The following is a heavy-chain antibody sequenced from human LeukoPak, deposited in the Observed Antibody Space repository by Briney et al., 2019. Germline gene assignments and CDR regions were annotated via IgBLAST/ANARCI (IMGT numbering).Heavy chain of an antibody. CDR2: IKSKTDGGTT. CDR3: TTETYDYVWGSYRPPDY. V-gene: IGHV3-15*01. J-gene: IGHJ4*02. Sequence: AGGSLRLSCAASGFTFSSYAMSWVRQAPGKGLEWVGRIKSKTDGGTTDYAAPVKGRFTISRDDSKNTLYLQMNSLKTEDTAVYYCTTETYDYVWGSYRPPDYWGQGTLVTVSS. CDR1: GFTFSSYA. D-gene: IGHD3-16*02.